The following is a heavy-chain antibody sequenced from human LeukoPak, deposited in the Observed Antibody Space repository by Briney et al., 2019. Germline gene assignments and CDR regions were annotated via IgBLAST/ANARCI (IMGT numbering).Heavy chain of an antibody. Sequence: SETLSLTCAVSGGSISSSNWWSWVRPPPGKGLEWIGEIYHSGTTKYNPSLKSRVTILVDKSKNQFSLKVRSVTAADTAVYYCAREVSVTDNFFDPWGQGTLVTVSS. CDR1: GGSISSSNW. V-gene: IGHV4-4*02. D-gene: IGHD2-21*02. CDR3: AREVSVTDNFFDP. J-gene: IGHJ5*02. CDR2: IYHSGTT.